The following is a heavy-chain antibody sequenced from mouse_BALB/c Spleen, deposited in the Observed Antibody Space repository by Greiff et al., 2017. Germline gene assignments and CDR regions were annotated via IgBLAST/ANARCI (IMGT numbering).Heavy chain of an antibody. D-gene: IGHD4-1*01. J-gene: IGHJ2*01. CDR1: GYSITSDYA. Sequence: EVKLMESGPGLVKPSQSLSLTCTVTGYSITSDYAWNWIRQFPGNKLEWMGYISYSGSTSYNPSLKSRISITRDTSKNQFFLQLNSVTTEDTATYYCARWGLGRDYWGQGTTLTVSS. V-gene: IGHV3-2*02. CDR2: ISYSGST. CDR3: ARWGLGRDY.